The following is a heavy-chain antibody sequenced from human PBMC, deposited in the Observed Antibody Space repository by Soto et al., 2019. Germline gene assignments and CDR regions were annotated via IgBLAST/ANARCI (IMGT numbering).Heavy chain of an antibody. CDR2: IYHRGNT. CDR1: GGSITSYF. Sequence: SETLSLTCTVSGGSITSYFWTWIRQPPGKGLEWIGYIYHRGNTNYNPSLKSRVTFSVDTSENQFSLKLSSVTAADTAVYYCARDKYYDSTGTFDFWGQGTLVTVSS. V-gene: IGHV4-59*01. J-gene: IGHJ4*02. D-gene: IGHD3-22*01. CDR3: ARDKYYDSTGTFDF.